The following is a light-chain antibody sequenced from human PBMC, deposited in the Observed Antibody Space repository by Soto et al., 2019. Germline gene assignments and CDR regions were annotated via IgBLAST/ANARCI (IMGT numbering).Light chain of an antibody. CDR1: QSLNFNF. CDR3: QQSYSTHT. J-gene: IGKJ3*01. Sequence: EVVLTQSPGTLSLFPGERATVSCTASQSLNFNFLGWYQKKSGQAPRLLIYAASTRATGIPDRFSGSGSGIDFTLTISSLQPEDFATYYCQQSYSTHTFGPGTKVANK. V-gene: IGKV3-20*01. CDR2: AAS.